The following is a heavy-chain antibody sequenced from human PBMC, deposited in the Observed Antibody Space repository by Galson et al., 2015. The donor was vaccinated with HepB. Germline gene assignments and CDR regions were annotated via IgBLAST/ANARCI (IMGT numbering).Heavy chain of an antibody. D-gene: IGHD3-10*01. Sequence: SVKVSCKASGYTFTSYAMHWVRQAPGQRLEWMGWINAGNGNTKYSQKFQGRVTITRDTSASTAYMELSSLRSEDTAVYYCASGGVRGVIITSGYYYYGMDVWGQGTTVTVSS. V-gene: IGHV1-3*01. CDR3: ASGGVRGVIITSGYYYYGMDV. CDR1: GYTFTSYA. CDR2: INAGNGNT. J-gene: IGHJ6*02.